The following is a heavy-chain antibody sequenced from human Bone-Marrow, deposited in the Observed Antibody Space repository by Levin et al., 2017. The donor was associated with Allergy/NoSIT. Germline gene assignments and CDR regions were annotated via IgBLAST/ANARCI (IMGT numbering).Heavy chain of an antibody. V-gene: IGHV3-13*01. J-gene: IGHJ4*02. Sequence: PGGSLRLSCAASGFTFSSYDMHWVRQATGKGLEWVSAIGTAGDTYYPGSVKGRFTISRENAKNSLYLQMNSLRAGDTAVYYCARGVRGGGDCYGGLIRFWGQGTLVTVSS. CDR3: ARGVRGGGDCYGGLIRF. D-gene: IGHD2-21*02. CDR1: GFTFSSYD. CDR2: IGTAGDT.